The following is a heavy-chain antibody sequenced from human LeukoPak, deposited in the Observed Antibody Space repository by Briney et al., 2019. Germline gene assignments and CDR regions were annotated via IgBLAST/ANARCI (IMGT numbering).Heavy chain of an antibody. CDR1: GFTFSSYA. CDR3: AKENYYDFWSGYSAFDY. V-gene: IGHV3-23*01. J-gene: IGHJ4*02. CDR2: ISGSGGST. Sequence: GGSLRLSCAASGFTFSSYAMSWVRQAPGKGLEWVSAISGSGGSTYYADSVKGRFTISRDNSKNTLYLQMNSLRAEDTAVYYCAKENYYDFWSGYSAFDYWGQGTLVTVSS. D-gene: IGHD3-3*01.